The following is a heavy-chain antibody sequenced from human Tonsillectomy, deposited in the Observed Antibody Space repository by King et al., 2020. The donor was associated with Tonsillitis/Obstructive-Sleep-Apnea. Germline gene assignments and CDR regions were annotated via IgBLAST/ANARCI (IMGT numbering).Heavy chain of an antibody. D-gene: IGHD2-2*01. CDR2: ISWNSGSI. J-gene: IGHJ4*02. V-gene: IGHV3-9*01. Sequence: QLVQSGGGLVQPGRSLRLSCAASGFTFDDYAMHWVRQAPGKGLEWVSGISWNSGSIGYGDSVKGRFTISRDNAKNSLYLQMNSLRAEDTALYYCAKDISHGDGRSIRCYHRRFDCWGQGTLVTVSS. CDR1: GFTFDDYA. CDR3: AKDISHGDGRSIRCYHRRFDC.